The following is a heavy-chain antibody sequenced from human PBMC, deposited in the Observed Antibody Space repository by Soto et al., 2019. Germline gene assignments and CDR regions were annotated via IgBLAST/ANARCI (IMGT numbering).Heavy chain of an antibody. Sequence: ASVKVSCKAAGYTLTTYGVSWVRQAPGQGLEWVGWISAYNDHTNYAQKFQGRVTMTTDTSTSTAYMELRSLRSDDTAVYYCAREGVSSSRYYYYGMDVWGQGTTVTGSS. D-gene: IGHD6-13*01. CDR3: AREGVSSSRYYYYGMDV. J-gene: IGHJ6*02. CDR1: GYTLTTYG. V-gene: IGHV1-18*01. CDR2: ISAYNDHT.